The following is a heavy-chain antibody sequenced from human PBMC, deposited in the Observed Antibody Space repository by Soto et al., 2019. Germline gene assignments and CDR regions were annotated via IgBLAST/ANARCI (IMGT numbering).Heavy chain of an antibody. CDR3: TRDWEITVSTWSFGGF. Sequence: QVQLVQSGAEVKKPGSSVKVSCKASGGTFSPYTINWVRQAPGQGLEWMGRIIPFHGVTNYAQKFQARFTITADKSTSKAYMELSGLRFEDTAMYYCTRDWEITVSTWSFGGFWGRGTLVTVSS. CDR2: IIPFHGVT. J-gene: IGHJ4*02. CDR1: GGTFSPYT. D-gene: IGHD3-10*01. V-gene: IGHV1-69*08.